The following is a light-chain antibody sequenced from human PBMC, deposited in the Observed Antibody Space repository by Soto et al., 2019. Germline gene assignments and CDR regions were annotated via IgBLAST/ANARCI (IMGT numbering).Light chain of an antibody. J-gene: IGKJ1*01. V-gene: IGKV1-5*03. CDR1: ENVNGH. Sequence: IQMTQSPNTLSASVGDSVAVTWRASENVNGHLAWYQQKPGKAPKLLIYEASILESGVPSRFSGSGFGTEFTLTINGLLPEDFVTYYCQQYNNWPSFGQGTKVDIK. CDR3: QQYNNWPS. CDR2: EAS.